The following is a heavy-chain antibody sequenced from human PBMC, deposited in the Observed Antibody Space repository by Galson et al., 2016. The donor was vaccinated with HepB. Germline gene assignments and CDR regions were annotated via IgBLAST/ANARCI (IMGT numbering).Heavy chain of an antibody. CDR2: ISPSNSYR. CDR1: GFTFSDYY. V-gene: IGHV3-11*06. D-gene: IGHD2-21*01. CDR3: ARDGERRSIGLVDV. Sequence: SLRLSCAASGFTFSDYYMTWIRQAPGKGLEWISYISPSNSYRNYADSVKGRFTISRDNAGNSLFLQMNRLTAGDTGVYYCARDGERRSIGLVDVWGKGTTVTVSS. J-gene: IGHJ6*04.